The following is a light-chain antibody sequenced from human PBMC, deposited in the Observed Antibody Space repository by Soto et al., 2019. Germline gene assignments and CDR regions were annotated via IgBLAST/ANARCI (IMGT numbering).Light chain of an antibody. CDR2: EVS. Sequence: QSLLTQPASVSGSPGQSITISCTGTSSDVGGYNYVSWYQQQPGTAPKLMIYEVSNRPSGVSNRFSGSKSGNTASLTISGFQGEDEADYYCSSYTSSRTRAVGTGTKV. J-gene: IGLJ1*01. CDR1: SSDVGGYNY. CDR3: SSYTSSRTRA. V-gene: IGLV2-14*01.